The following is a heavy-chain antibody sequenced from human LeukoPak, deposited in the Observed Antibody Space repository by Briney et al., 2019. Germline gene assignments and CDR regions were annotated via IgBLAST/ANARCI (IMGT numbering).Heavy chain of an antibody. V-gene: IGHV3-30*03. CDR3: ARARAARPTYY. CDR1: GFTFSVYG. CDR2: LSGDETYI. Sequence: PGGSLRLSCAASGFTFSVYGMHWVRQAPGKGLEWVALLSGDETYIDYTDSVKGRFTISRDNSKNTLYLEMNSLRAEDTAVYYCARARAARPTYYWGQGTLVTVSS. D-gene: IGHD6-6*01. J-gene: IGHJ4*02.